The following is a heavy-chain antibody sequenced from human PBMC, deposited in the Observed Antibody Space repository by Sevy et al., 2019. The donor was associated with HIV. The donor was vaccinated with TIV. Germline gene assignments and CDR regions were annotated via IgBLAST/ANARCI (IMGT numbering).Heavy chain of an antibody. Sequence: GGSLRLSCAASGFTFSSFSMNWVRQAPGKTLEWISYISSSGSSIYYADSVKGRFSISRDNAKRSLYLQMNSLRDEDTAVYYCARASSPYCGGDCLYAFYIWGQGTMVTVSS. CDR3: ARASSPYCGGDCLYAFYI. V-gene: IGHV3-48*02. CDR2: ISSSGSSI. CDR1: GFTFSSFS. J-gene: IGHJ3*02. D-gene: IGHD2-21*02.